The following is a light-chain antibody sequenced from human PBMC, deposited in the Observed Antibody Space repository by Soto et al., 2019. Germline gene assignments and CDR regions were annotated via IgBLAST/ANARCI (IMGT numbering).Light chain of an antibody. Sequence: IVLTQSPHTLSLSPGERATLSCRASQSVGRRYLAWYQQKPGQAPMLLIYDTSERASDIPDRFSGSGSGTDFTLTISRLVPEDFAVYYCQYQGTFGGGTKVEIE. CDR1: QSVGRRY. CDR3: QYQGT. CDR2: DTS. J-gene: IGKJ4*01. V-gene: IGKV3-20*01.